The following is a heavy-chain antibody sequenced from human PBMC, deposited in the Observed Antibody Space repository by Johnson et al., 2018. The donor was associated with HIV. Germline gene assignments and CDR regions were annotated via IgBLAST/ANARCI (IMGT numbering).Heavy chain of an antibody. CDR1: GFTFSSYG. D-gene: IGHD7-27*01. CDR3: AKDQASVGTGEYAFDI. J-gene: IGHJ3*02. CDR2: IWYDGSNK. Sequence: QEKLVESGGGVVQPGRSLRLSCAASGFTFSSYGMHWVRQAPGKGLEWVAVIWYDGSNKYYADSVKGRFTISRDNSKNTLYLQMNSLTAEDTAVYYCAKDQASVGTGEYAFDIWGQGTMVTVSS. V-gene: IGHV3-33*06.